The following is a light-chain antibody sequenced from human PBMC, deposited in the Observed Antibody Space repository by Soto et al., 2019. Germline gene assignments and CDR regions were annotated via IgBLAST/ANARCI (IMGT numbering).Light chain of an antibody. V-gene: IGKV1-5*01. Sequence: DIQMTQSPPTLSASVGDRVTITCRASQSISGWLAWYQQKPGKAPKVMIYHASTLESGVPSRFSGSGSGTEFTLTISGLQPDDSPTYYCQQYNSYRTFGQGTKVEIK. CDR2: HAS. CDR1: QSISGW. J-gene: IGKJ1*01. CDR3: QQYNSYRT.